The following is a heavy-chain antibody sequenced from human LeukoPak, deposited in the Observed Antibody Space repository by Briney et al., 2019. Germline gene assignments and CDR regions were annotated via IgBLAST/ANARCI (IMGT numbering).Heavy chain of an antibody. D-gene: IGHD6-13*01. V-gene: IGHV3-30*06. CDR3: ARGSIASTDAWRYAYFDS. CDR1: GFTFSSYG. J-gene: IGHJ4*02. Sequence: PGGSLRLSCAASGFTFSSYGMHWVRQAPGKGLEWVAVISYDGSSKYYADSVKGRLTISRDNSDNTLYLQMTSLRAEDTALYSCARGSIASTDAWRYAYFDSWGQGTLVTVSS. CDR2: ISYDGSSK.